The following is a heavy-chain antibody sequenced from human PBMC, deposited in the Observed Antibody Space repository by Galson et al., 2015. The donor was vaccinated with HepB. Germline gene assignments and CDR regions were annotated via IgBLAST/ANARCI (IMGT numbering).Heavy chain of an antibody. CDR2: ISTGSTYK. V-gene: IGHV3-21*01. CDR3: ARDREICKNSTCHYWYFDL. J-gene: IGHJ2*01. CDR1: GFSLSHYN. D-gene: IGHD2/OR15-2a*01. Sequence: SLRLSCAVSGFSLSHYNMNWVRQTPGKGLEWVSSISTGSTYKYYADSVEGRFTISRDNARNSLYLQMNSLSAEDTAVYFCARDREICKNSTCHYWYFDLWGRGTLVTVSS.